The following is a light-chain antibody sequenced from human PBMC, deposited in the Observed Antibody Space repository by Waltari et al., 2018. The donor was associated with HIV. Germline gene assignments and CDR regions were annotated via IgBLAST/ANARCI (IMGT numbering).Light chain of an antibody. CDR2: DHT. J-gene: IGLJ2*01. CDR1: TGAVTSGHC. Sequence: QAVVTQEPSLTVSPGGTVTLTCASSTGAVTSGHCPYWFPRRPGQAPKTLIYDHTNRRALTPARFSGSLLGGKAALTLSGAQFEDEADYFCLLSFNGVVVFGGGTTLTVL. V-gene: IGLV7-46*01. CDR3: LLSFNGVVV.